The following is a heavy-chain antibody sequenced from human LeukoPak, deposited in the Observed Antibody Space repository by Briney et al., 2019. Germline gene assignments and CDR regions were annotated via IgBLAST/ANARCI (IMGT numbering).Heavy chain of an antibody. D-gene: IGHD1-26*01. CDR2: IYTSGST. V-gene: IGHV4-4*09. CDR3: ARVSGSYYRPFDY. CDR1: GGSISSYY. J-gene: IGHJ4*02. Sequence: SETLSLTCTVSGGSISSYYWSWIRQPPGKGLEWIGYIYTSGSTNYNPSLKSRVTISVDTPKNQFSLKLSSVTAADTAVYYCARVSGSYYRPFDYWGQGTLVTVSS.